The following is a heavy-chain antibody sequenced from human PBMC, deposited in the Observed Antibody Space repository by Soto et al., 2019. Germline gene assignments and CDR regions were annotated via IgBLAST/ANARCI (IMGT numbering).Heavy chain of an antibody. CDR1: GYTFTSYD. CDR2: MNPNSGNT. Sequence: QVQLVQSGAEVKKPGASVKVSCKASGYTFTSYDINWVRQATGQGLEWMGWMNPNSGNTGYAQKLQGRVTMPRNTTMSTASMALSSLRSEDTAVSYCAREYSSGWSKEWGQGTLVTVSS. J-gene: IGHJ4*02. V-gene: IGHV1-8*01. D-gene: IGHD6-19*01. CDR3: AREYSSGWSKE.